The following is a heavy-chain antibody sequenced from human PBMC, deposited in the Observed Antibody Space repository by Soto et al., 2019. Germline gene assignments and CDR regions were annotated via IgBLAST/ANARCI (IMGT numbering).Heavy chain of an antibody. V-gene: IGHV3-23*01. D-gene: IGHD2-21*02. CDR3: AKDLLGCGGDCAGNNFDY. CDR1: GFTFSSYA. CDR2: ISGSGGST. Sequence: RRLSCAASGFTFSSYAMSWVRQAPGKGLEWVSAISGSGGSTYYADSVKGRFTISRDNSKNTLYLQMNSLRAEDTAVYYCAKDLLGCGGDCAGNNFDYWGQGTLVTVSS. J-gene: IGHJ4*02.